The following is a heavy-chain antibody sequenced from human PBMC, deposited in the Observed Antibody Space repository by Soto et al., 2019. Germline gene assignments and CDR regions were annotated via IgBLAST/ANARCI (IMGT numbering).Heavy chain of an antibody. D-gene: IGHD3-22*01. CDR1: GGSISSGGYY. CDR2: IYYSGST. V-gene: IGHV4-31*03. Sequence: SETLSLTCTVSGGSISSGGYYWSWIRQHPGKGLEWIGYIYYSGSTYYNPSLKSRVTISVDTSKNQFSLKLSSVTAADTAVYYCARWDYYDSSGEFDYWGQGTLVTVSS. J-gene: IGHJ4*02. CDR3: ARWDYYDSSGEFDY.